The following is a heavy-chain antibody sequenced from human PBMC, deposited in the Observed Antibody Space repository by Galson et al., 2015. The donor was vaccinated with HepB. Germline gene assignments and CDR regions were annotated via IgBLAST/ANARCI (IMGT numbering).Heavy chain of an antibody. CDR1: GYSISAGDF. D-gene: IGHD1-1*01. Sequence: SETLSLTCSVSGYSISAGDFWGWIRQPPGKGLEYIATNNHGGYTHYNPSLRSRVSISVDKSQNQFSLNLNSVTAADTAVYYCARDGPAHWMDFDYWGQGILVTVSS. CDR3: ARDGPAHWMDFDY. J-gene: IGHJ4*02. V-gene: IGHV4-38-2*02. CDR2: NNHGGYT.